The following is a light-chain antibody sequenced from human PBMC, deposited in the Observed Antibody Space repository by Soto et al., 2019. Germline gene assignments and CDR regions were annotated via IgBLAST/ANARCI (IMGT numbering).Light chain of an antibody. CDR1: QTVSNTY. CDR3: QQYGALPPT. CDR2: GAS. V-gene: IGKV3-20*01. Sequence: EIGLTQFPGALSLSPGERVTRTCRASQTVSNTYLAWYQQKSGQAPKFLIYGASNRATGIPDRFSGSGSGTDFTLTISRLEPEDFAVYYCQQYGALPPTFGGGTKVEIK. J-gene: IGKJ4*01.